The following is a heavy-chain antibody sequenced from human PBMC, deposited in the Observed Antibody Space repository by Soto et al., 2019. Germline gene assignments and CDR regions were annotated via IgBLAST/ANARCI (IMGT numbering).Heavy chain of an antibody. CDR2: IIPIFGTA. J-gene: IGHJ4*02. V-gene: IGHV1-69*13. D-gene: IGHD2-8*01. Sequence: GASVKFACKACGGTFSSYAISWVRQAPGQGLEWMGGIIPIFGTANYAQKFQGRVTITADESTSTAYMELSSLRSEDTAVYYCASETSYAHYWGQGTLVTVSS. CDR3: ASETSYAHY. CDR1: GGTFSSYA.